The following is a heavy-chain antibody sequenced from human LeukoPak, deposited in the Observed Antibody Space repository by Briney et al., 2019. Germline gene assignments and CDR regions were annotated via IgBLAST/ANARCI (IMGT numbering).Heavy chain of an antibody. J-gene: IGHJ4*02. Sequence: GGSLRLSCSASGFTFSNYPMHWVRQAPGKGLEYVSGISSNGGSTYYADSVKGRFTISRDNSKSMLYLQLSSLRTEDTAVYYCVKDLLTTVTTWDYWGQGTLVTASS. CDR1: GFTFSNYP. CDR2: ISSNGGST. D-gene: IGHD4-17*01. CDR3: VKDLLTTVTTWDY. V-gene: IGHV3-64D*06.